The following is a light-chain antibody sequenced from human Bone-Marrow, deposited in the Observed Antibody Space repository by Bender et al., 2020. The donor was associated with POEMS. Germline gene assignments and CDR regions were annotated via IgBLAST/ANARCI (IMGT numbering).Light chain of an antibody. J-gene: IGLJ3*02. CDR3: QVWDSRNDLWV. Sequence: SYVLTQPPSVSVAPGQTARITCGGNNIGGKSVHWYQQEPGQAPVLVVYEDSDRPSGIPERFSGSNSGNTATLTISRAEAGDEADYYCQVWDSRNDLWVFGGGTTLTVL. CDR2: EDS. CDR1: NIGGKS. V-gene: IGLV3-21*02.